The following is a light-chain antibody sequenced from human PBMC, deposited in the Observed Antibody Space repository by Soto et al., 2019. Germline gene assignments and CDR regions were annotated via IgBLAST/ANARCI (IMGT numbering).Light chain of an antibody. J-gene: IGLJ1*01. Sequence: QSALTQPASVSGFPGRSITISCPGTSGDVGGYNYVSWYQQHPGKAPKLMIYDVSNRPSGVSNRFSGSKSGNTASLTISGLQAEDEADYYCSSYTSSSTRVFGTGTKVTVL. V-gene: IGLV2-14*01. CDR2: DVS. CDR3: SSYTSSSTRV. CDR1: SGDVGGYNY.